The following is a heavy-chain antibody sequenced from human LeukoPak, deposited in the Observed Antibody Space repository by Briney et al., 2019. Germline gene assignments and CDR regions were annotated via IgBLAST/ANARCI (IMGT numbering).Heavy chain of an antibody. CDR1: GDSVSSNSAA. Sequence: SQTLSLTCGISGDSVSSNSAAWNWIRQSPSRGLEWLGRTYYRSKWYNDYAVSVKSRITINPDTSKNQFSLQLNSVTPEDTAVYYCATWAYTSSWSNWFDPWGQGTLVTVSS. CDR3: ATWAYTSSWSNWFDP. CDR2: TYYRSKWYN. J-gene: IGHJ5*02. V-gene: IGHV6-1*01. D-gene: IGHD6-13*01.